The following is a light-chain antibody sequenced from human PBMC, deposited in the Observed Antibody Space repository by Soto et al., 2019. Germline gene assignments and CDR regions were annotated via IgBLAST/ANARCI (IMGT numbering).Light chain of an antibody. V-gene: IGKV3-20*01. J-gene: IGKJ3*01. Sequence: EIVLTQSPGTLSLSPGERATLSCSASQSVSSSYLAWYQQKPGQAPRLLIYGASSRATGIPDRFSGSGSGTEFTLTISRLEPEDLAVYYCQQYGSSSFTLGPGTKVNIK. CDR2: GAS. CDR3: QQYGSSSFT. CDR1: QSVSSSY.